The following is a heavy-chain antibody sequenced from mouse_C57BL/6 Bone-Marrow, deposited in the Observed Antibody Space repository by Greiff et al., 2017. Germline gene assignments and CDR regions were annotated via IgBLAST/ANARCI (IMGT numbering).Heavy chain of an antibody. V-gene: IGHV5-6*01. J-gene: IGHJ3*01. CDR3: ARPPNYYGSSYEFAY. D-gene: IGHD1-1*01. Sequence: EVQWVESGGDLVKPGGSLKLSCAASGFTFSSYGMSWVRQTPDKRLEWVATISSGGSYTYYPDSVKGRVTISRDNAKNTLYLQMSSLKSEDTAMYYCARPPNYYGSSYEFAYWGQGTLVTVSA. CDR2: ISSGGSYT. CDR1: GFTFSSYG.